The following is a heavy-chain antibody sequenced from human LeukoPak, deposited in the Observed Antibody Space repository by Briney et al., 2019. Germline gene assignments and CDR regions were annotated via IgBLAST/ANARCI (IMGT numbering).Heavy chain of an antibody. Sequence: GGSLRLSCAAPGFTFSPYAMHWVRQAPGKGLEWVALISNDGSKKYYAVSVKGRFTISRDNSKNTLDLQMNSLRAEDTAVYYCAKDGYCSSTSCYPNHFDSWGQGTLVTVSS. D-gene: IGHD2-2*03. CDR3: AKDGYCSSTSCYPNHFDS. V-gene: IGHV3-30*18. CDR2: ISNDGSKK. CDR1: GFTFSPYA. J-gene: IGHJ4*02.